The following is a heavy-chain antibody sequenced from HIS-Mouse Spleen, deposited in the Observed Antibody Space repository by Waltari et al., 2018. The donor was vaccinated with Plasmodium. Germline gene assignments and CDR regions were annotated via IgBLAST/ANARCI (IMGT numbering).Heavy chain of an antibody. Sequence: QVQLQQWGAGLLKPSETLSLTCAVYGGSFSGSYWRWFRRPPGKGLEWIGEINHSGSTNYNPSLKSRITISVDTSKNQFSLKLSSVTAADTAVYYCARVTSSGVYWYFDLWGRGTLVTVSS. D-gene: IGHD3-3*01. J-gene: IGHJ2*01. CDR2: INHSGST. V-gene: IGHV4-34*01. CDR1: GGSFSGSY. CDR3: ARVTSSGVYWYFDL.